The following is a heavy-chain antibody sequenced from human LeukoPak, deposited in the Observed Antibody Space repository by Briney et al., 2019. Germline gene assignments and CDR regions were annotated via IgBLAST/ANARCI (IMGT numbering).Heavy chain of an antibody. J-gene: IGHJ6*03. CDR2: MNPNSGNT. V-gene: IGHV1-8*01. CDR3: ARGVSSGWYGFYYMDV. D-gene: IGHD6-19*01. Sequence: ASVKVSCKASGYTFTSYDINWVRQATGQGLEWMGWMNPNSGNTGYVQKFQGRVTMTRKTSISTAYMELSSLRSEDTAVYYCARGVSSGWYGFYYMDVWGKGTTVTVSS. CDR1: GYTFTSYD.